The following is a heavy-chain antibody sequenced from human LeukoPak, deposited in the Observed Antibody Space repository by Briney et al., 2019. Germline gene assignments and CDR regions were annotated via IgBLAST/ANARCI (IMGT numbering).Heavy chain of an antibody. CDR3: ARIAVTYTFDY. Sequence: GGSLRLSCAASGFTFSSYAMSWVRQAPGKGLEWVSAISGSGGSTYYADSVKGRFTISRGNAKNSLYLQMNSLRAEDTAVYYCARIAVTYTFDYWGQGTLVTVSS. CDR2: ISGSGGST. CDR1: GFTFSSYA. V-gene: IGHV3-23*01. D-gene: IGHD4-17*01. J-gene: IGHJ4*02.